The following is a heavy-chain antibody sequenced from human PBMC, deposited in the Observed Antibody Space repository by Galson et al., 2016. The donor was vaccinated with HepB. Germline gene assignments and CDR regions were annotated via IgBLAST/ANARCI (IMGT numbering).Heavy chain of an antibody. Sequence: SLRLSCAASGFTLSDYYMSWVRQAPGKGLEWIAHSGNTTYHADSVKGRFTISRDNAKNLLHLQMDSLRVEDTAFYYCAREDQLSRYFDWPQAFDVWGQGTLVTASS. V-gene: IGHV3-11*01. D-gene: IGHD3-9*01. CDR1: GFTLSDYY. CDR3: AREDQLSRYFDWPQAFDV. J-gene: IGHJ3*01. CDR2: SGNTT.